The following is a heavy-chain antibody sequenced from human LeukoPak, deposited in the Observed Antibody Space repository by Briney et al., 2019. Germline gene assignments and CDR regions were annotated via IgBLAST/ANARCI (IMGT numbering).Heavy chain of an antibody. D-gene: IGHD4-17*01. Sequence: GGPRKFSFAAPGLTFIIYTMNWFRQAPGKGLEWISYISSSSSTTYADSVKGRFTISRDNAKNSVFLQMNSLRDEDTAVYYCARDGDGDLDYWGQGTLVIVSS. CDR3: ARDGDGDLDY. CDR2: ISSSSSTT. CDR1: GLTFIIYT. J-gene: IGHJ4*02. V-gene: IGHV3-48*02.